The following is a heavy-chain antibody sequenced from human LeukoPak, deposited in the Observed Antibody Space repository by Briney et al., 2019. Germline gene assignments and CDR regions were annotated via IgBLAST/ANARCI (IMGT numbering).Heavy chain of an antibody. Sequence: SQTLSLTCTVSGVSISDAACFWRWIRQHPGGGLKWIGYIYYSGSTSYNPSLKSRVTISADTSKNQFSLKLTSVTAADTAVYYCVRDEEVAAGRAFDIWGQGTMVTVSS. V-gene: IGHV4-31*03. J-gene: IGHJ3*02. CDR2: IYYSGST. CDR1: GVSISDAACF. D-gene: IGHD6-13*01. CDR3: VRDEEVAAGRAFDI.